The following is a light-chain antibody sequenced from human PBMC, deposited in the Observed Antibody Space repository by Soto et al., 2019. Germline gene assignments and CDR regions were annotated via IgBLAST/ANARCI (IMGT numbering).Light chain of an antibody. J-gene: IGKJ2*01. CDR1: QSLVYADGNTY. Sequence: DVVMTQSPLSLPVTLGQSASISCTSSQSLVYADGNTYLNWLQQRSGQSPRRLIYNVFNWYCGVPDRFSGSASGSEFTLTISSVEAEDIAVYYCMQRAHWPYTFGRGTKLEIK. CDR2: NVF. V-gene: IGKV2D-30*01. CDR3: MQRAHWPYT.